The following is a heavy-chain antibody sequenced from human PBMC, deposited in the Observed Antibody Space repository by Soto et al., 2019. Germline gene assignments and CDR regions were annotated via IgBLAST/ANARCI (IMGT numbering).Heavy chain of an antibody. CDR2: INSDGSNT. CDR3: AREYYYDSSGYAYGMDV. V-gene: IGHV3-74*01. Sequence: GGSLRLSCAAYGFTFSSYWMHWVRQPPGKGLVWVSRINSDGSNTSYADSVKGRFTISRDNAKNTLYLQMNSLRAEDTAVYYCAREYYYDSSGYAYGMDVWGQGTTVTVS. CDR1: GFTFSSYW. D-gene: IGHD3-22*01. J-gene: IGHJ6*02.